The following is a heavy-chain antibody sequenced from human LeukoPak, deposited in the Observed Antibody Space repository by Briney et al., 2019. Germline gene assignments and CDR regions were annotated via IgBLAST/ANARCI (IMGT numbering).Heavy chain of an antibody. CDR3: AKGGGYTYGYFIDY. CDR2: IRYDGSNE. CDR1: GFTFSYYG. V-gene: IGHV3-30*02. D-gene: IGHD5-18*01. Sequence: GGSLRLSCAASGFTFSYYGMHWVRQAPGKGLEWVSFIRYDGSNEYYSDSVKGRFTISRDNSKNTLYLQMHSLRAEDTALYDCAKGGGYTYGYFIDYWGQGSLVTVSS. J-gene: IGHJ4*02.